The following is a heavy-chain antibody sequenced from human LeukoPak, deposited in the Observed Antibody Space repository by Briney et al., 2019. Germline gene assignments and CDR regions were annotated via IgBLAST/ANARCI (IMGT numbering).Heavy chain of an antibody. J-gene: IGHJ5*02. CDR1: GGSFSDYF. CDR2: INHSGST. Sequence: ASETLSLTCAVYGGSFSDYFWSWVRQPPGKGLEWIGEINHSGSTNYNPSLKSRVTISVDTSKNQFSLKLSSVTAADTAVYYCARDRWFDPWGQGTLVTVSS. CDR3: ARDRWFDP. V-gene: IGHV4-34*01.